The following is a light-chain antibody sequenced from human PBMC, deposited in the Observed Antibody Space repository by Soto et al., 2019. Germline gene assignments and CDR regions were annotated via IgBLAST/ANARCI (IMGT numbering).Light chain of an antibody. CDR1: NSNIGRYS. Sequence: QSVLTQPPSLSGTPGQRVTISCSGSNSNIGRYSVNLYQHFPGTAPNILIFSDDGRPSGGASRFSGSESCTSASLAISGLQSEDEAEYYCAAWYDNLNGPLFGGGTKLTVL. CDR2: SDD. J-gene: IGLJ3*02. CDR3: AAWYDNLNGPL. V-gene: IGLV1-44*01.